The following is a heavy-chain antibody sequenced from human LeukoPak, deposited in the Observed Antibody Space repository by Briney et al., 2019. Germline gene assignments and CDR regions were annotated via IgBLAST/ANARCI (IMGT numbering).Heavy chain of an antibody. J-gene: IGHJ5*02. Sequence: SETLSLTCTVSGYSISDFYCWGWFRPPPGKGLEWIGNIYQSGSSHYNPSLKSRVTISVDTAKNQFSLTLSSVTAADTAVYYCASSYGSGSYFLTWGQGTLVTVSS. CDR3: ASSYGSGSYFLT. D-gene: IGHD3-10*01. V-gene: IGHV4-38-2*02. CDR2: IYQSGSS. CDR1: GYSISDFYC.